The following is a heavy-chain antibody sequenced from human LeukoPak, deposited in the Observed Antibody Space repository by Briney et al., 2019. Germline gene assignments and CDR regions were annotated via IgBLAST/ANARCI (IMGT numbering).Heavy chain of an antibody. CDR2: IYPGDSDT. Sequence: GESLKISCKGSGYSFTTHWIGWVRQMPGKGLEWMGIIYPGDSDTRYSPSFQGQVTISADKSISTAYLQWSSLKVSDTAMYYCAILLFVVGADSWGQGTLVTVSS. J-gene: IGHJ4*02. CDR3: AILLFVVGADS. CDR1: GYSFTTHW. V-gene: IGHV5-51*01. D-gene: IGHD2-21*01.